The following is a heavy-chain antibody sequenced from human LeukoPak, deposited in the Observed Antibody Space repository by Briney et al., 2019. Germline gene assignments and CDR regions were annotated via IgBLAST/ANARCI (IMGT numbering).Heavy chain of an antibody. CDR1: GFTLSSYS. J-gene: IGHJ4*02. CDR2: ISSSSSYI. Sequence: GGSLRLSCAASGFTLSSYSMNWVRQAPGKGLEWDSSISSSSSYIYYADSVKGRFTISRDNAKNSLYLQMNSLRAEDTAVYYCARGGFGYCSSTSCPWDYWGQGTLVTVSS. V-gene: IGHV3-21*01. D-gene: IGHD2-2*03. CDR3: ARGGFGYCSSTSCPWDY.